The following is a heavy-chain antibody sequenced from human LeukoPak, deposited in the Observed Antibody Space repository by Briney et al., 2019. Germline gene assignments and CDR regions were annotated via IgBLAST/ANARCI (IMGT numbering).Heavy chain of an antibody. CDR2: ISGSGGST. Sequence: GGSLRLSCAASGFTFSTYVMSWARQAPGKGLEWVSAISGSGGSTYYADSVKGRFTISRDNSKNTLYLQMNSLGADDTAVYYCAKGNWRYFDYWGQGTLVTVSS. V-gene: IGHV3-23*01. CDR3: AKGNWRYFDY. CDR1: GFTFSTYV. J-gene: IGHJ4*02. D-gene: IGHD1-1*01.